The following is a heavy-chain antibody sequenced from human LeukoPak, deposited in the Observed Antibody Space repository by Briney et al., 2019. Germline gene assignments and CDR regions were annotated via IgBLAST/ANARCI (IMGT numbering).Heavy chain of an antibody. V-gene: IGHV3-21*01. J-gene: IGHJ3*02. CDR2: ISSSSSYI. Sequence: PGGSLRLSCAASGFTFSSYSMNWVRQAPGKGLEWVSSISSSSSYIYYADSVKGRFTISRDNAKNSLYLQMDSLRAEDTAVYYCARVPHYYDSSGYYDAFDIWGQGTMVTVSS. CDR3: ARVPHYYDSSGYYDAFDI. CDR1: GFTFSSYS. D-gene: IGHD3-22*01.